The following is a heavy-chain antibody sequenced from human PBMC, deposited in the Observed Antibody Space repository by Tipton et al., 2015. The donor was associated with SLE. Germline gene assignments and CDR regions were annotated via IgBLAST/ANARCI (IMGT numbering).Heavy chain of an antibody. J-gene: IGHJ4*02. CDR2: INHSGST. D-gene: IGHD3-16*02. CDR3: ARTQYTFGGVIAPFDY. CDR1: DGSISSSNYY. V-gene: IGHV4-39*07. Sequence: TLSPTCTVSDGSISSSNYYWGWIRQPPGKGLEWIGEINHSGSTNYNPSLKSRVTISVDTSKNQFSLKLSSVTAADTAVYYCARTQYTFGGVIAPFDYWGQGTLVTVSS.